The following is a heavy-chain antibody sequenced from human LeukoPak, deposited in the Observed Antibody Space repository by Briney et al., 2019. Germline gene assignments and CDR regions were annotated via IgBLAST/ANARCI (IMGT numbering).Heavy chain of an antibody. CDR2: IIPIFGTA. D-gene: IGHD2-2*01. CDR1: GGTFSSYA. V-gene: IGHV1-69*05. J-gene: IGHJ5*02. Sequence: ASVKVSCKASGGTFSSYAISWVRQAPGQGREWMGRIIPIFGTANYAQKFQGRVTITTDESTSTAYMELSSLRSEDTAVYYCARGCTSCFWFDPWGQGTLVTVSS. CDR3: ARGCTSCFWFDP.